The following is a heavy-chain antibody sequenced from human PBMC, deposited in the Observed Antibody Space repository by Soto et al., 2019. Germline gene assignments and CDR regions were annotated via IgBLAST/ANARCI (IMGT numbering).Heavy chain of an antibody. Sequence: XATLSLTCAVYGGSFSGYYWSWIRQPPGKGLEWIGEINHSVSTNYNPSLKSRVTISVDTSKNQFSLKLSSVTAADTAVYYCARGRYYFDYWGQGTLVTVSS. J-gene: IGHJ4*02. CDR3: ARGRYYFDY. CDR2: INHSVST. CDR1: GGSFSGYY. V-gene: IGHV4-34*01.